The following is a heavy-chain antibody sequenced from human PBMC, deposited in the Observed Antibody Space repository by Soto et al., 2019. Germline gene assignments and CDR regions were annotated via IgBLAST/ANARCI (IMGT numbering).Heavy chain of an antibody. CDR2: IIPIFGTA. J-gene: IGHJ6*02. V-gene: IGHV1-69*13. CDR1: GGTFSSYA. Sequence: RASVEVSCKASGGTFSSYAISWVRQAPGQGLEWMGGIIPIFGTANYAQKFQGRVTITADESTSTAYMELSSLRSEDTAVYYCARDWYDFWSGYSGFGGMDVWGQGTTVTVSS. D-gene: IGHD3-3*01. CDR3: ARDWYDFWSGYSGFGGMDV.